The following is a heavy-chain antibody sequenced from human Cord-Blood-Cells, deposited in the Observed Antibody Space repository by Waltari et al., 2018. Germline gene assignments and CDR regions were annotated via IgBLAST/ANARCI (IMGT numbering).Heavy chain of an antibody. CDR3: ASNRLYYYYGMDV. CDR1: GGSFSGYY. J-gene: IGHJ6*02. CDR2: INHSGST. Sequence: VQLQQWGAGLLKPSETLSLTCAVYGGSFSGYYWSWIRQPPGKGLEWIGEINHSGSTNYNPSLKSRVTISVDTSKNQFSLKLSSVTAADTAVYYCASNRLYYYYGMDVWGQGTTVTVSS. D-gene: IGHD6-25*01. V-gene: IGHV4-34*01.